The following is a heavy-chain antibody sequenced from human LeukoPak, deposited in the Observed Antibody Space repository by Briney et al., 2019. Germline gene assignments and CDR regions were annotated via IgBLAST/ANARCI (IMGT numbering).Heavy chain of an antibody. Sequence: ASVKVSCKASGYTFTSYDINWVRQATGQGLEWMGWVNPNSGNTGYAQKFQGRVTMTRNTSISTAYMELSSLRSEDTAVYYCARERIVVVAATASGYYYGMDVWGQGTTVTVSS. V-gene: IGHV1-8*01. D-gene: IGHD2-15*01. CDR1: GYTFTSYD. CDR3: ARERIVVVAATASGYYYGMDV. J-gene: IGHJ6*02. CDR2: VNPNSGNT.